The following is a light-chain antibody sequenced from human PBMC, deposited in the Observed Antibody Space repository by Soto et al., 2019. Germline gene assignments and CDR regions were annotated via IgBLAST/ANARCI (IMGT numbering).Light chain of an antibody. CDR3: HQYNFWPT. Sequence: IVMTQSPATLSVSPGERAILSCRASQSVSTNLAWYQQKPGQSPRLLIYGTSTRATDIPARFSGSGSGTEFTLTISSLQSEDSAVYYCHQYNFWPTFGQGTKVDI. CDR1: QSVSTN. CDR2: GTS. V-gene: IGKV3-15*01. J-gene: IGKJ1*01.